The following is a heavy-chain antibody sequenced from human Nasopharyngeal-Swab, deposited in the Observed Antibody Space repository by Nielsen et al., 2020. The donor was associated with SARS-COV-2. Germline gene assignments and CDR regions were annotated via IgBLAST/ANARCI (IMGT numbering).Heavy chain of an antibody. J-gene: IGHJ6*03. Sequence: SETLSLTCDVSGGSIRSSNWWTWVRQPPGKGLEWIGEIYHGGNTNYNPSLTSRVSISVDKSKNQFSLELTSVTATDTAVYYCARAQRGLAATIFYDYVDVWGKGTTVTVSS. CDR1: GGSIRSSNW. CDR2: IYHGGNT. V-gene: IGHV4-4*02. D-gene: IGHD1-26*01. CDR3: ARAQRGLAATIFYDYVDV.